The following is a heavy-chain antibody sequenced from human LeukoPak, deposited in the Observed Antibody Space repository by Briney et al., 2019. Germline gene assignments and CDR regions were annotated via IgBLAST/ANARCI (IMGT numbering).Heavy chain of an antibody. V-gene: IGHV1-46*01. CDR2: INPSGGST. CDR1: GYTFTSYY. CDR3: ARDSCSGGSCYGYFDY. Sequence: ASVKVSCKASGYTFTSYYMRWVRQAPGQGLEWMGIINPSGGSTSYAQKFQGRVTMTRDTSTSTVYMELSSLRSEDTAVYYCARDSCSGGSCYGYFDYWGQGTLVTVSS. D-gene: IGHD2-15*01. J-gene: IGHJ4*02.